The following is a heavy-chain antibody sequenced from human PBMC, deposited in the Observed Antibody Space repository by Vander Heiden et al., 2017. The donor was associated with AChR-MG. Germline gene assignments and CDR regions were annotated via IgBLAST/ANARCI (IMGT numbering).Heavy chain of an antibody. D-gene: IGHD6-13*01. Sequence: EVQLVESGGGLVQPGGSLRLSCAASGFTVSSNYMSWVRQAPGKGLEWVSVIYSGGSTYYADSVKGRFTISRDNSKNTLYLQINSLRAEDTAVYYCAREVRRAIAAARPNWFDPWGQGTLVTVSS. V-gene: IGHV3-66*01. CDR3: AREVRRAIAAARPNWFDP. J-gene: IGHJ5*02. CDR2: IYSGGST. CDR1: GFTVSSNY.